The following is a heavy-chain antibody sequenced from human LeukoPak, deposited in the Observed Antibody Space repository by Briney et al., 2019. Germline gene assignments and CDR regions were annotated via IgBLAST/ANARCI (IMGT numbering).Heavy chain of an antibody. Sequence: SETLSLTCTVSGGSISSSSYYWGWIRQPPGKGLEWIGSIYYSGSTYYNPSLKSRVTISVDTSKNQFSLKLSSVTAADTAVYYCARGSRRPHSTAPHSGTTLTRFDPWGQGTLVTVSS. CDR2: IYYSGST. J-gene: IGHJ5*02. CDR1: GGSISSSSYY. D-gene: IGHD1-14*01. CDR3: ARGSRRPHSTAPHSGTTLTRFDP. V-gene: IGHV4-39*07.